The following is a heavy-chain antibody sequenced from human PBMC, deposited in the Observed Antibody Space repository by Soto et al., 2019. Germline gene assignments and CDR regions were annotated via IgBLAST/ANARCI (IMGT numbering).Heavy chain of an antibody. Sequence: SEPLSLTCSVSGDAISNYYWGWIRQPPGKGLEWIGSIYHSGSTYYNPSLKSRVTISVDTSKNQFSLKLSSVTAADTAVYYCARGRAILRFLEWLAPTADYWGQGTLVTVSS. CDR3: ARGRAILRFLEWLAPTADY. J-gene: IGHJ4*02. CDR2: IYHSGST. CDR1: GDAISNYY. V-gene: IGHV4-38-2*02. D-gene: IGHD3-3*01.